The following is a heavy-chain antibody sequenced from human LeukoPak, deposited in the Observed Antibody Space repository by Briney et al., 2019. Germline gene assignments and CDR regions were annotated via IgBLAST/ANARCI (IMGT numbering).Heavy chain of an antibody. CDR1: GFSFINHW. J-gene: IGHJ4*02. D-gene: IGHD6-19*01. CDR3: TRGEGWADN. CDR2: IKPDGSEK. Sequence: GGSLRLSCASSGFSFINHWMTWVRQAPGRGLEWVANIKPDGSEKYYVDSVKGRFTISRDNAKNSVFLHMNSLRAEDTAMYYCTRGEGWADNWGQGTLVTVSS. V-gene: IGHV3-7*03.